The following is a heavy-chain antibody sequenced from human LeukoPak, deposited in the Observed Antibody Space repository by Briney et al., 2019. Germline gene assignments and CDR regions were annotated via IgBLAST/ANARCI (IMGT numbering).Heavy chain of an antibody. V-gene: IGHV4-59*01. J-gene: IGHJ6*02. CDR3: ARVECGGDRYNDYYYGMDV. Sequence: SETLSLTCTVSGGSISNYYGSWIRQPPGKGLEWIGYIYHSGSTNYNPSLKSRVTISVDTSKNQFSLNLSSVTAADTAVYYCARVECGGDRYNDYYYGMDVWGQGTTVTVSS. CDR2: IYHSGST. CDR1: GGSISNYY. D-gene: IGHD2-21*02.